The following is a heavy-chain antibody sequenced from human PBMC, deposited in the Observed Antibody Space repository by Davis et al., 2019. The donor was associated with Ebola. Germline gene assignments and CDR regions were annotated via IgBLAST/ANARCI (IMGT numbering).Heavy chain of an antibody. D-gene: IGHD2-2*01. V-gene: IGHV4-39*07. CDR1: GGSISSSGYY. CDR3: ARFRYCSSTSCYNFDY. CDR2: INHSGST. Sequence: PGGSLRLSCTVSGGSISSSGYYWSWIRQPPGKGLEWIGEINHSGSTNYNPSLKSRVTISVDTSKNQFSLKLSSVTAADTAVYYCARFRYCSSTSCYNFDYWGQGTLVTVSS. J-gene: IGHJ4*02.